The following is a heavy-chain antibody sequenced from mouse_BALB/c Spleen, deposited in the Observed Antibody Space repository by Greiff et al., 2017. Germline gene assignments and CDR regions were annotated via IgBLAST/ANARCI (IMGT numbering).Heavy chain of an antibody. CDR2: IYPGDGDT. Sequence: QVQLQQSGAELARPGASVKLSCKASGYTFTSYWMQWVKQRPGQGLEWIGAIYPGDGDTRYTQKFKGKATLTADKSSSTAYMQLSSLASEDSAVYYCAREEIHYYGYPFAYWGQGTLVTVSA. V-gene: IGHV1-87*01. D-gene: IGHD1-2*01. CDR1: GYTFTSYW. J-gene: IGHJ3*01. CDR3: AREEIHYYGYPFAY.